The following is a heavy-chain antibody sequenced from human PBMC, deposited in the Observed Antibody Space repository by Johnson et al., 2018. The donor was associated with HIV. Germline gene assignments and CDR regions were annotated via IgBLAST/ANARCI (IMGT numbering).Heavy chain of an antibody. CDR3: AKDRNWGASGGFDI. CDR2: ISSGGST. J-gene: IGHJ3*02. V-gene: IGHV3-66*01. CDR1: GFTSSNY. Sequence: VQLVESGGGLVQPGGSLRLSCAASGFTSSNYMSWVRQAPGKGLEWVSVISSGGSTYYADSVKGSFTISRDNSNNPLYLQMNSLRADDTAVYYCAKDRNWGASGGFDIWGQGTMLTVSS. D-gene: IGHD7-27*01.